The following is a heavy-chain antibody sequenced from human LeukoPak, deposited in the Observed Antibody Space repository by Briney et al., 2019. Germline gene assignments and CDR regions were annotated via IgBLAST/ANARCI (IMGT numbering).Heavy chain of an antibody. J-gene: IGHJ4*02. CDR2: INPNSGGT. CDR3: ARDSGHGPGGNYDILTGYYAEPDY. V-gene: IGHV1-2*02. D-gene: IGHD3-9*01. Sequence: GASVKVSCKASGYTFTGYYMHWVRQAPGQGLEWMGWINPNSGGTNYAQKFQGRVTMTRDTSISTAYQQWSSLKASDTAMYYCARDSGHGPGGNYDILTGYYAEPDYWGQGTLVTVSS. CDR1: GYTFTGYY.